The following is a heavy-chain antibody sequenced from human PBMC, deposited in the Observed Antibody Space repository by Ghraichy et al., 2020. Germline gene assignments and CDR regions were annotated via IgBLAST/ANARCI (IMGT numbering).Heavy chain of an antibody. CDR3: TTVTNLAM. CDR1: GFDFTEAW. J-gene: IGHJ1*01. CDR2: IKGKGQGGAT. V-gene: IGHV3-15*01. Sequence: GGSLRLSCVASGFDFTEAWLSWVRQAPGKGLEWIGLIKGKGQGGATDYAAFVKGRFVISRDESKNALYLQMNNLNIEDTGVYYCTTVTNLAMGGQGSQIIVSA. D-gene: IGHD5-18*01.